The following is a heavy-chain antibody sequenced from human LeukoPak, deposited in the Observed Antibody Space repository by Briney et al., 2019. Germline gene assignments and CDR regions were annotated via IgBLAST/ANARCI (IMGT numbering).Heavy chain of an antibody. V-gene: IGHV1-2*02. CDR3: ASLYGDYVASDY. J-gene: IGHJ4*02. D-gene: IGHD4-17*01. CDR1: GYSFTVYY. CDR2: INPKSGGT. Sequence: ASVKVSCKASGYSFTVYYMHWVRRAPGQGLEWMGWINPKSGGTNYAQKFLGRVTMTRDTSINTAYMELSRLRSDDTAVYYCASLYGDYVASDYWGQGTLVTVSS.